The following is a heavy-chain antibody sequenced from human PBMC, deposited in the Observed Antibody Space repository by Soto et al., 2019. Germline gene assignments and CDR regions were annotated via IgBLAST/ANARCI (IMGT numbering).Heavy chain of an antibody. J-gene: IGHJ6*02. CDR2: ISYDGNNK. D-gene: IGHD6-19*01. Sequence: QLVQSGGGVVQWGGSLKISCAASGFTFNKYGLQWVRRAPGKGLEWVAVISYDGNNKHYADSVKGRFTVSRDDSKNTLFLQMNSLRVDDAAVYYCAKDQGAAVAGSYGMDVWGQGTTVTVSS. V-gene: IGHV3-30*18. CDR3: AKDQGAAVAGSYGMDV. CDR1: GFTFNKYG.